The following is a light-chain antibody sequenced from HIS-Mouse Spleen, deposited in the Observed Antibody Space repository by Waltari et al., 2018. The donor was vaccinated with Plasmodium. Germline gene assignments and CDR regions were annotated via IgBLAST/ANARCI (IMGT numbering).Light chain of an antibody. CDR1: ALPTKY. J-gene: IGLJ3*02. CDR2: EDS. Sequence: SYELTQPPPVSVSPGQQARITCSGDALPTKYACWYQQKSGQAPVLVIYEDSKRPSGIPERFSGSSSGTMATLTISGAQVEDEADYYCYSTDSSGNHRVFGGGTKLTVL. V-gene: IGLV3-10*01. CDR3: YSTDSSGNHRV.